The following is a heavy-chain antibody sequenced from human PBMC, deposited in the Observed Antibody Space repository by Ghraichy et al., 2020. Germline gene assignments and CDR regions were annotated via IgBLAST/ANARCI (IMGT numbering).Heavy chain of an antibody. CDR3: AKETQRTTAAGPIDY. J-gene: IGHJ4*02. V-gene: IGHV3-23*01. CDR1: GFTFSSYA. Sequence: GGSLRLSCAASGFTFSSYAMNWVHQAPGKGLEWVSIISGRGSTTYYADSVKGRFTISRDNSKNILYLQMNSLRAEDTAVYYCAKETQRTTAAGPIDYWGQGTLVTVSS. D-gene: IGHD6-13*01. CDR2: ISGRGSTT.